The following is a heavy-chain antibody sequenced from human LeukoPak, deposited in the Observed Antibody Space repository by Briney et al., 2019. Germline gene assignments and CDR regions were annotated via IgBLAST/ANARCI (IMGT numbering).Heavy chain of an antibody. J-gene: IGHJ4*02. V-gene: IGHV1-69*05. D-gene: IGHD5-24*01. CDR1: GGTFSSYA. Sequence: SVKVSCKASGGTFSSYAISWVRQAPGQGLEWMGGIIPIFGTAHYAHKFQARVTLTTDESTSTAYMEPSSQRSEDTAVFYRATSTPAGCYKEMAIYFDHWGQGTLVTVSS. CDR2: IIPIFGTA. CDR3: ATSTPAGCYKEMAIYFDH.